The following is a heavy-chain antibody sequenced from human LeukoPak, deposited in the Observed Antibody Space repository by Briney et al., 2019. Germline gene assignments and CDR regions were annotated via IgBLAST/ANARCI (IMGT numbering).Heavy chain of an antibody. D-gene: IGHD3-16*01. CDR3: ARATVILVDY. CDR1: GYTFTSYG. CDR2: INPNSGGT. J-gene: IGHJ4*02. V-gene: IGHV1-2*02. Sequence: ASVKVSCKASGYTFTSYGISWVRQAPGQGLEWMGWINPNSGGTNYAQKFQGRVTMTRDTSVSTAYMELTSLTSDDTAVYYCARATVILVDYWGQGTLVTVSS.